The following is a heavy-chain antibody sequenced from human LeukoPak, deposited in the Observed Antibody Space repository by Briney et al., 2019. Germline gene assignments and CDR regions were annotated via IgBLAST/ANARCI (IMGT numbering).Heavy chain of an antibody. J-gene: IGHJ4*02. D-gene: IGHD6-19*01. CDR2: IYYSGST. CDR3: ARDSEVSSGWNPFDY. V-gene: IGHV4-39*07. Sequence: SETLSLTCTVSGGSISSSSYYWGWIRQPPGKGLEWIGSIYYSGSTYYNPSLKSRVTISVDTSKNQFSLKLSSVTAADTAVYYCARDSEVSSGWNPFDYWGQGTLVTVSS. CDR1: GGSISSSSYY.